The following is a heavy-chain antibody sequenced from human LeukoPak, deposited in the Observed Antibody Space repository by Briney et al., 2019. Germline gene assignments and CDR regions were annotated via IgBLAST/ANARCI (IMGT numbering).Heavy chain of an antibody. CDR3: ARETSVAVTRWFGP. J-gene: IGHJ5*02. CDR2: INAGNGSA. CDR1: GYTFIAYA. D-gene: IGHD6-19*01. V-gene: IGHV1-3*01. Sequence: ASVKVSCKASGYTFIAYAIHWLRQAPGERLEWMGWINAGNGSAKYSQKFHRRVTITSDTSASTAYMELSSLRTEGTAVYYCARETSVAVTRWFGPWGQGTLVT.